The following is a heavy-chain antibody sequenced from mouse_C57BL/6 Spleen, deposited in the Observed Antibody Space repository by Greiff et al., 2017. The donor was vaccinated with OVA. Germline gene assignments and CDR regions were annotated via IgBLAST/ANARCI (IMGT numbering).Heavy chain of an antibody. CDR1: GYSFTDYE. CDR2: IDPETGGT. V-gene: IGHV1-15*01. D-gene: IGHD2-4*01. J-gene: IGHJ1*03. CDR3: TREVFYYDYDEGYFDV. Sequence: HVQLQQSGAGLVGPGASVSLSCKASGYSFTDYEVHWVKQPPVHGLEWIGAIDPETGGTAYTPQFTGMGILTADTSSSTAYMGLRSLTSKDSAVYYCTREVFYYDYDEGYFDVWGTGTTVTVSS.